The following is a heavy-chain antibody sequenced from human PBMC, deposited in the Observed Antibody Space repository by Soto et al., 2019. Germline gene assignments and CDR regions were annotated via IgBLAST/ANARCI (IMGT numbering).Heavy chain of an antibody. V-gene: IGHV1-3*01. Sequence: ASVKVSCKASGYTFTSYAMHWVRQAPGQRLEWMGWINAGNGNTKYSQKFQGRVTITRDTSASTAYMELSSLRSEDTAVYYCARVHIVADLSWFDPWGQGTLVTSPQ. CDR2: INAGNGNT. J-gene: IGHJ5*02. CDR1: GYTFTSYA. D-gene: IGHD2-21*01. CDR3: ARVHIVADLSWFDP.